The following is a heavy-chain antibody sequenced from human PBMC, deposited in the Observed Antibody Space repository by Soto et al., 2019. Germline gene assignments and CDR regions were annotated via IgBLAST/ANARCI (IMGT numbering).Heavy chain of an antibody. CDR2: IYHSGST. CDR1: SGSISSSNW. V-gene: IGHV4-4*02. D-gene: IGHD2-15*01. Sequence: QVQLQESGPGLVKPSGTLSLTCAVSSGSISSSNWWSWVRQPPGKGLEWIGEIYHSGSTNYNPSLKSRVTISVDKSKNQFSLKLSSVTAADTAVYYCASDHHSDLYCSGGSCYGDAFDIWGQGTMVTVSS. CDR3: ASDHHSDLYCSGGSCYGDAFDI. J-gene: IGHJ3*02.